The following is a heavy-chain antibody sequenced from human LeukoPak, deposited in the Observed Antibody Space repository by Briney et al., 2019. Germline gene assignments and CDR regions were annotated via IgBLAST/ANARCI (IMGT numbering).Heavy chain of an antibody. CDR1: GGSISSYY. CDR2: IYYSGST. Sequence: SETLSLTCTVSGGSISSYYWSWTRQPPGKGLEWIGYIYYSGSTNYNPSLKSRVTISVDTSKNQFSLKLSSATAADTAVYYCARGDYDILTGYYPSLYYWGQGTLVTVSS. V-gene: IGHV4-59*01. D-gene: IGHD3-9*01. CDR3: ARGDYDILTGYYPSLYY. J-gene: IGHJ4*02.